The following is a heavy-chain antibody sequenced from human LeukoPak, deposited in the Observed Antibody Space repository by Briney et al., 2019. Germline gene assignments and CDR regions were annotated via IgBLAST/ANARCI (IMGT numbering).Heavy chain of an antibody. D-gene: IGHD6-13*01. CDR3: ARLGSSSWYGYFDY. CDR1: GGSISTYY. CDR2: IYTSGST. Sequence: SETLSLTCTVSGGSISTYYWSWIRQPAGKGLEWIGRIYTSGSTNYNPSLTSRVSMSVDTYKNQFSLKLSSVTAADTAVYYCARLGSSSWYGYFDYWGQGTLVTVSS. V-gene: IGHV4-4*07. J-gene: IGHJ4*02.